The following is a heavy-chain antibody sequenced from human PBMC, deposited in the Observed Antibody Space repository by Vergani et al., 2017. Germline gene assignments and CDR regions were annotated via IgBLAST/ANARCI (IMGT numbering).Heavy chain of an antibody. V-gene: IGHV3-33*01. Sequence: QVQLEESGGGVVQPGRSLRLSCAGSGFTLSSHAMHWVRQAPGKGLEWVAFIWYDGSKEYYADSVKGRFTISRDNSKNTLHLQMNSLRAEDTGVYYCARSTNNWFGPWGQGTPVTVSS. CDR1: GFTLSSHA. D-gene: IGHD2-2*01. J-gene: IGHJ5*02. CDR3: ARSTNNWFGP. CDR2: IWYDGSKE.